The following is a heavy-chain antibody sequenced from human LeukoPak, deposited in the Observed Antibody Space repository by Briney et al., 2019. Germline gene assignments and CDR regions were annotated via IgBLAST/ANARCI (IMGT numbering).Heavy chain of an antibody. V-gene: IGHV3-15*01. D-gene: IGHD6-19*01. CDR1: GFTFSNAW. CDR3: TTAIAVAGTSDY. CDR2: IKSKTDGGTT. Sequence: GGSLRHSCAASGFTFSNAWMSWVRRAPGKGLEWVGRIKSKTDGGTTDYAAPVKGRFTISRDDSKNTLYLQMNSLKTEDTAVYYCTTAIAVAGTSDYWGQGTLVTVSS. J-gene: IGHJ4*02.